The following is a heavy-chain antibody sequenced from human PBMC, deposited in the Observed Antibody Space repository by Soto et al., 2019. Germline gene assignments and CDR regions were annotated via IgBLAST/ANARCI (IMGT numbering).Heavy chain of an antibody. CDR3: ARHVGSYYGSGSYYGMDV. D-gene: IGHD3-10*01. CDR1: GGSISSHY. J-gene: IGHJ6*02. V-gene: IGHV4-59*08. Sequence: SETLSLTCTVSGGSISSHYCSWTRQPPGKGLEWIGYIYYSGSTNYNPSLKSRVTISVDTSKNQFSLKLSSVTAADTAVYYCARHVGSYYGSGSYYGMDVWGQGTTVTVS. CDR2: IYYSGST.